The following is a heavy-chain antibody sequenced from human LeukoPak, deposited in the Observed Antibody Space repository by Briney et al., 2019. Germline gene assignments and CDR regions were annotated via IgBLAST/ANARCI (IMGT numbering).Heavy chain of an antibody. CDR3: AITRSIAARVVNY. D-gene: IGHD6-6*01. Sequence: SETLSLTCAVYGGSFSGYYWSWIRQPPGKGLEWIGEINHSGSTNYNPSLKSRVTISVDTSKNQFSLKLSSVTAADTAVYYCAITRSIAARVVNYGGQGTLVTVSS. CDR2: INHSGST. J-gene: IGHJ4*02. V-gene: IGHV4-34*01. CDR1: GGSFSGYY.